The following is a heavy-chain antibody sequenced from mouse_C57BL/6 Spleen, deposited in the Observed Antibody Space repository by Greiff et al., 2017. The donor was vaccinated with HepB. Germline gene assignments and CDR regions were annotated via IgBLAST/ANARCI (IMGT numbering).Heavy chain of an antibody. V-gene: IGHV1-77*01. CDR1: GYTFTDYY. J-gene: IGHJ1*03. D-gene: IGHD1-1*01. CDR3: ARSLYYYGSSPWYFDV. CDR2: IGPGSGST. Sequence: QVQLKQSGAELVKPGASVKISCKASGYTFTDYYINWVKQRPGQGLEWIGKIGPGSGSTYYNEKFKGKATLTADKSSSTAYMQLSSLTSEDSAVYFCARSLYYYGSSPWYFDVWGTGTTVTVSS.